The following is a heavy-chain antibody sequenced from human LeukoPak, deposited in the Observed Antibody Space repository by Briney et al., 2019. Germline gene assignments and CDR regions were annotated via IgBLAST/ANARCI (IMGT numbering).Heavy chain of an antibody. V-gene: IGHV3-48*03. CDR1: GFTFSSYA. D-gene: IGHD5-18*01. Sequence: GGSLRLSCAASGFTFSSYAMNWVRQAPGKGLEWVSYISSSGSTIYCADSVRGRFTISRDNAKNSLYLQMSSLKTEDTAVYYCARGLGYTSGTELFDYWGQGTLVTVSS. CDR2: ISSSGSTI. CDR3: ARGLGYTSGTELFDY. J-gene: IGHJ4*02.